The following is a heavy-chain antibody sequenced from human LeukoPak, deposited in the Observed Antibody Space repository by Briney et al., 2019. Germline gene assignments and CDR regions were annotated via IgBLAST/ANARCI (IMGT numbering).Heavy chain of an antibody. Sequence: MASGTLSLTCAVSGGSISSSNWWSWVRQPPGKGLEWIGEIYHSGSTNYNPSLKSRVTISVDKSKNQFSLKLSSVTAADTAVYYCAGETLAAANWFDPWGQGTLVTVSS. CDR2: IYHSGST. CDR1: GGSISSSNW. D-gene: IGHD2-15*01. J-gene: IGHJ5*02. CDR3: AGETLAAANWFDP. V-gene: IGHV4-4*02.